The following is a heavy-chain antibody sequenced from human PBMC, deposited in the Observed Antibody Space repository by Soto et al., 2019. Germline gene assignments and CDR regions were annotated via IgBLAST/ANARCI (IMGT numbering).Heavy chain of an antibody. CDR1: GFSFSSDS. V-gene: IGHV3-21*01. D-gene: IGHD1-7*01. CDR2: ISSSGSFM. CDR3: ARDPPTGTTLDWVDS. J-gene: IGHJ5*01. Sequence: EVQPVESGGGLVKPGGSLRLSCAASGFSFSSDSMGWVRQAPGKGLEWVSSISSSGSFMNYADSVKGRFTISRDNAKNSLYLQMSGLKDEDTAVYYCARDPPTGTTLDWVDSWGQGTLVTVSS.